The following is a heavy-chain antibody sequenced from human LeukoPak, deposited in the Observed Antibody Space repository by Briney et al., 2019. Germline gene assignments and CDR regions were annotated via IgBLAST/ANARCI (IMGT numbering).Heavy chain of an antibody. Sequence: TGRSLRLSCVASGFTVSSNYMNWVRQAPGKGLEWVSVMYSGGSTHYADSVKGRFTISRDNSKNTLYLQMNSLRAEDTAVYYCARDPPGYQLLGDAFDIWGQGTMVTVSS. D-gene: IGHD2-2*01. CDR3: ARDPPGYQLLGDAFDI. J-gene: IGHJ3*02. V-gene: IGHV3-66*01. CDR2: MYSGGST. CDR1: GFTVSSNY.